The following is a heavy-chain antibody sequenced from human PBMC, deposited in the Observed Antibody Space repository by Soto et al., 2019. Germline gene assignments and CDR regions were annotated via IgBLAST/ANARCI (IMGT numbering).Heavy chain of an antibody. Sequence: QVQLVESGGGVVQPGRSLRRSCAASGFTFSSYGMHWVRQAPGKGLEWGAVISYDGSNKYYADSVKGRFTISRDNSKSTLYLQMNSLRAEDTAVYYCAEDLNYYYDSSGYPKLWGQGSLVTVSS. J-gene: IGHJ1*01. D-gene: IGHD3-22*01. CDR1: GFTFSSYG. V-gene: IGHV3-30*18. CDR2: ISYDGSNK. CDR3: AEDLNYYYDSSGYPKL.